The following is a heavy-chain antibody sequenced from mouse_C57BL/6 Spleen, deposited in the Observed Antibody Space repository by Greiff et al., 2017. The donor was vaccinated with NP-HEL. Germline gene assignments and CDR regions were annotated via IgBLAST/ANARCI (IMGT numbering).Heavy chain of an antibody. CDR1: GYAFSSSW. CDR2: IYPGDGDT. J-gene: IGHJ2*01. V-gene: IGHV1-82*01. Sequence: VKLVESGPELVKPGASVKISCKASGYAFSSSWMNWVKQRPGKGLEWIGRIYPGDGDTNYNGKFKGKATLTADKSSSTAYMQLSSLTSEDSAVYFCARAPVVAKDYFDYWGQGTTLTVSS. D-gene: IGHD1-1*01. CDR3: ARAPVVAKDYFDY.